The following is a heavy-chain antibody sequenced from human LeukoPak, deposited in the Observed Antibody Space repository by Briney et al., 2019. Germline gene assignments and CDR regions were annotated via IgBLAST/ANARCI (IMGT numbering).Heavy chain of an antibody. Sequence: QSGGSLRLSCAASGFTFSSYAMTWVRQGPGKGLEWVSSISGSGGNTYYADSVKGRFTISRDNSRNTLYLQKNSLRAEDTAVYYCAKDTAEYTYGSSFDYWGQGTLVTVSS. CDR3: AKDTAEYTYGSSFDY. V-gene: IGHV3-23*01. D-gene: IGHD5-18*01. CDR2: ISGSGGNT. J-gene: IGHJ4*02. CDR1: GFTFSSYA.